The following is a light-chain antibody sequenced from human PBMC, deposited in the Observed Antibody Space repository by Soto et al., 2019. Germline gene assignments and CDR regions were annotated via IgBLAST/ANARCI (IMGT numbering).Light chain of an antibody. V-gene: IGKV3-15*01. CDR1: QSVNSS. Sequence: EIVMTQSPATLSVSPGERATLSCRASQSVNSSLAWYQQKPGQAPRLLIHGVSTRATDIPARFSGSGSGTEFTLTISGLQSEDFAVYYCQQCNNWPFTFGQGTRLEIK. J-gene: IGKJ5*01. CDR3: QQCNNWPFT. CDR2: GVS.